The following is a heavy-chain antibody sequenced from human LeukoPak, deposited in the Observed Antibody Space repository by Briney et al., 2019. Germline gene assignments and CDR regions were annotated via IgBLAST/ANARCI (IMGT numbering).Heavy chain of an antibody. CDR3: AKRETYYDFWSGYYLDY. Sequence: GGSLRLSFAASGFTFSSYAMSWVRQAPGKGLEWVSAISGRGGSTYYADSVKGRFTISRDNSKNTLYLQMNSLRAEDTAVYYCAKRETYYDFWSGYYLDYWGQGTLVTVSS. V-gene: IGHV3-23*01. CDR1: GFTFSSYA. D-gene: IGHD3-3*01. J-gene: IGHJ4*02. CDR2: ISGRGGST.